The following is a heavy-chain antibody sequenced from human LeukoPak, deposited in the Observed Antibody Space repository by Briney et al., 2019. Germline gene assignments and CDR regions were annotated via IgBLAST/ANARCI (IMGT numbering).Heavy chain of an antibody. J-gene: IGHJ4*02. V-gene: IGHV3-30*02. CDR3: ARVLREGNDY. D-gene: IGHD2/OR15-2a*01. CDR1: GFTFSSYG. CDR2: IRYDGSNK. Sequence: GGSLRLSCAASGFTFSSYGMHWVRQAPGKGLEWVAFIRYDGSNKYYAESVKGRFTISRDNSKNTLYLQMNSLRAEDTAVYYCARVLREGNDYWGQGTLVTVSS.